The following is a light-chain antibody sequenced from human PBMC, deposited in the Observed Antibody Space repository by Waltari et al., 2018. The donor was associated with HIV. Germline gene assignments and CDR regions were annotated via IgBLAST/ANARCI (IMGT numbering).Light chain of an antibody. CDR3: QQYNNWPPA. CDR1: QSVSSN. J-gene: IGKJ1*01. CDR2: AAS. V-gene: IGKV3-15*01. Sequence: EIVMTQSPATLSVSPGERATLSCRASQSVSSNLAWYQQKPGQAPRLLIFAASTRATGLPARFSGSGSGTEFTLTISSLQSEDFADYYCQQYNNWPPAFGQGTKVEIK.